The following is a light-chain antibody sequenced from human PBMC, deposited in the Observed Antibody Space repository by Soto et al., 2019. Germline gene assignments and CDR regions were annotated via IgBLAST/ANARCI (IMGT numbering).Light chain of an antibody. CDR3: SSYATSILEV. J-gene: IGLJ1*01. CDR2: DVS. Sequence: QSVLTQPASVSGSPGQSITISCTGTSSDVGGYNFVSWYQQHPGKAPKLMIYDVSNRASGVSDRFSGSKSGNTASLTIFGLQAEDEADYYCSSYATSILEVFGTGTKVTVL. CDR1: SSDVGGYNF. V-gene: IGLV2-14*03.